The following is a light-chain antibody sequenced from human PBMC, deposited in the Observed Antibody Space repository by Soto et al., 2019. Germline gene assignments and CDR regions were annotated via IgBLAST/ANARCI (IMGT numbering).Light chain of an antibody. CDR1: SSDVGGYNY. J-gene: IGLJ2*01. CDR3: DSYAAGNVV. V-gene: IGLV2-8*01. CDR2: EVS. Sequence: QSVLTQPPSASGSPGQSVTISCTGTSSDVGGYNYVSWYQQHPGKAPKLIIYEVSKRPSGVPDRFSGSKSGNTASLTVSGLQTEDEADYYCDSYAAGNVVFGGGTKLTVL.